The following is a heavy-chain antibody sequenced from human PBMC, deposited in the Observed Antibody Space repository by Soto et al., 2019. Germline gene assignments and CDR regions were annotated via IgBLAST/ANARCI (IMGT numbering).Heavy chain of an antibody. J-gene: IGHJ4*02. Sequence: GGSLRLSCAASGFTFSSYAMSWVRQAPGKGLEWVSAISGSGGSTYYADSAKGRFTISRDNSKNTLYLQMNSLRAEATAVDYCAKVLTGTTWGTFDYWGQGTLVTVSS. D-gene: IGHD1-7*01. CDR3: AKVLTGTTWGTFDY. CDR1: GFTFSSYA. V-gene: IGHV3-23*01. CDR2: ISGSGGST.